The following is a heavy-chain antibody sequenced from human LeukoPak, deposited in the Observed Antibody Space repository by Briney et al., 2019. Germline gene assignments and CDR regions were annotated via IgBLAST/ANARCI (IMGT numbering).Heavy chain of an antibody. Sequence: SETLSLTCTVSGASISSYYWSWIRQPPGKGLELIGSFHYSGGTNYNPSLKSRVTMSGDTFKNQFSLMLSSVTAADTAVYYCARVPGYCSGGSCFYFFDYWGQGTLVAVSS. CDR1: GASISSYY. CDR3: ARVPGYCSGGSCFYFFDY. V-gene: IGHV4-59*01. CDR2: FHYSGGT. J-gene: IGHJ4*02. D-gene: IGHD2-15*01.